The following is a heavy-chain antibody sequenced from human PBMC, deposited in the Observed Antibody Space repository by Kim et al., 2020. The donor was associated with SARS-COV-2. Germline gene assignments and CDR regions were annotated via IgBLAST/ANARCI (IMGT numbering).Heavy chain of an antibody. D-gene: IGHD6-19*01. J-gene: IGHJ3*01. CDR1: GFAFGDFPFGSFW. Sequence: GGSLRLSCVASGFAFGDFPFGSFWMTWVRQVPGKGLEWLANIKQDGTQKYYVGSLKGRFTISRDNAQKSLYLQMTGLRAEDTAVYYCAKTVAGRIDAFDV. V-gene: IGHV3-7*03. CDR2: IKQDGTQK. CDR3: AKTVAGRIDAFDV.